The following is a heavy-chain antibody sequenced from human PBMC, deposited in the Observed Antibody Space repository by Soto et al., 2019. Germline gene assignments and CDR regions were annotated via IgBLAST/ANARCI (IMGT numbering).Heavy chain of an antibody. J-gene: IGHJ4*02. Sequence: GASVTVSCKASGYTLTGYYMHWVRQAPGQGLEWMGWINPNSGGTNYAQKFQGWVTMTRDTSISTAYMELSRLRSDDTAVYYCARGSSLYGDYVKGFDYWGQGTLVTVSS. CDR1: GYTLTGYY. V-gene: IGHV1-2*04. CDR3: ARGSSLYGDYVKGFDY. D-gene: IGHD4-17*01. CDR2: INPNSGGT.